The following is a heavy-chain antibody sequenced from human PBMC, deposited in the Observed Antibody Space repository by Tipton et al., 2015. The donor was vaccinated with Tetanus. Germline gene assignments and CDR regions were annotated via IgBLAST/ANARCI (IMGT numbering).Heavy chain of an antibody. CDR1: GGSFSGYY. Sequence: TLSLTCAVYGGSFSGYYWSWIRQPPGKGLEWIGEINHSGSTNYNPSLKSRVTISVDTSKNQFSLKLSSVTAADTAVYYCARVASFPGYYYGSGSLVYWGQGILVTVSS. J-gene: IGHJ4*02. V-gene: IGHV4-34*01. CDR2: INHSGST. CDR3: ARVASFPGYYYGSGSLVY. D-gene: IGHD3-10*01.